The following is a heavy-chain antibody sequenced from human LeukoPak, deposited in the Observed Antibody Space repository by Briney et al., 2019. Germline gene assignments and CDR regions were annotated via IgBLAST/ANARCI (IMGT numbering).Heavy chain of an antibody. CDR2: INTDGSVT. CDR1: GFTFSSYW. J-gene: IGHJ4*02. Sequence: GGSLRLSCATSGFTFSSYWIHWVRQAPGKGLVWVSIINTDGSVTRYADSVKGRFTISSDNAKNTLYLQMNSLRAEDTAIYYCARDTERASDYWGQGTLVTVSS. V-gene: IGHV3-74*01. CDR3: ARDTERASDY.